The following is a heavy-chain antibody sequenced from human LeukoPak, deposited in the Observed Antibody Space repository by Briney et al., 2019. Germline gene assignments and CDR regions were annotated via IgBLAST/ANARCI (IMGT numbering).Heavy chain of an antibody. V-gene: IGHV3-33*06. D-gene: IGHD5-18*01. Sequence: PGGSLRLSCAASGFTFSSYGMHWVRQAPGKGLEWVAVIWYDGSNKYYADSVKRRFTISRDNSKNTLYLQMNSLRAEDTAVYYCAKDETIPPMGYTENYYMDVWGKGTTVTVSS. J-gene: IGHJ6*03. CDR3: AKDETIPPMGYTENYYMDV. CDR2: IWYDGSNK. CDR1: GFTFSSYG.